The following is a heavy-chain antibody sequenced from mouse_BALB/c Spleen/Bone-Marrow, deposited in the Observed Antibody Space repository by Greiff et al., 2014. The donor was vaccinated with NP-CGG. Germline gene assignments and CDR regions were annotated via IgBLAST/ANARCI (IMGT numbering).Heavy chain of an antibody. V-gene: IGHV14-3*02. CDR1: GFNIKDTY. CDR3: ARYYYGSSLFDC. CDR2: IDPANGNT. Sequence: VQLQQPGAELVKPGASVKLSCTASGFNIKDTYMHWVKQRPEQGLEWIGRIDPANGNTKYDPKFQGKATITADTSSNTAHLQLSSLTSEDTAVYYCARYYYGSSLFDCWGQGTTLTVSS. J-gene: IGHJ2*01. D-gene: IGHD1-1*01.